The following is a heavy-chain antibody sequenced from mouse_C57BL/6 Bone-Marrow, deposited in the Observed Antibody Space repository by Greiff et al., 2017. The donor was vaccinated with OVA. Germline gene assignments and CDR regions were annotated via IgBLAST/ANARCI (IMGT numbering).Heavy chain of an antibody. J-gene: IGHJ2*01. V-gene: IGHV1-54*01. CDR1: GYAFTNYL. CDR2: INPGSGGT. Sequence: QVQLQQSGAELVRPGPSVKVSCKASGYAFTNYLIEWVKQRPGQGLEWIGVINPGSGGTNYNEKFKGKATLTADKSSSTAYMQLSSLTSEDSAVYFCAKTTVVKGYYFDYWGQGTTLTVSS. D-gene: IGHD1-1*01. CDR3: AKTTVVKGYYFDY.